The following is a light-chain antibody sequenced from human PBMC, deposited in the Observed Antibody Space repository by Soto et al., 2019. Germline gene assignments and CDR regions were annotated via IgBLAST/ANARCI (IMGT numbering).Light chain of an antibody. CDR2: GTS. V-gene: IGKV1-6*01. CDR3: LQDYNYPFS. CDR1: QDIRND. Sequence: AIQMTQSPSSLSASVGDRVTITCRASQDIRNDLGWYQQKPGKPPKLLIYGTSTLQSGVPSRFSGSRSGTDFTLTISRLQPEDFASYYCLQDYNYPFSFGQATKLDIK. J-gene: IGKJ2*03.